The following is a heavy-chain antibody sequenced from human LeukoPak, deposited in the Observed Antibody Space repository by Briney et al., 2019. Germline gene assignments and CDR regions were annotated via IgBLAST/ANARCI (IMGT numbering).Heavy chain of an antibody. CDR3: SRVRGWVRGVIDAFDI. CDR1: GYPFISYG. CDR2: ISAHNGDT. D-gene: IGHD3-10*01. J-gene: IGHJ3*02. V-gene: IGHV1-18*01. Sequence: ASVKVSCKTSGYPFISYGISWVRQAPGQGLEWMGWISAHNGDTDYVRKFQGRLTMTTDTSTTTVYMELTSLRFDDTAVYYCSRVRGWVRGVIDAFDIWGQGTMVTVSS.